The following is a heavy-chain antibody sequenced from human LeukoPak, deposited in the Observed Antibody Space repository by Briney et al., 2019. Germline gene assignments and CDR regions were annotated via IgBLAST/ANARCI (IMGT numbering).Heavy chain of an antibody. CDR2: IFYSGST. CDR1: GGSISSGDYY. D-gene: IGHD4-17*01. Sequence: SQTLSLTCTVSGGSISSGDYYWSWIRQPPGKGLEWIGYIFYSGSTYYNPSLKSRVTISLDTSKNHFSLRLTSVTAADTAVYYCARSGDYAHNWYDPWGQGTLVTVSS. CDR3: ARSGDYAHNWYDP. J-gene: IGHJ5*02. V-gene: IGHV4-30-4*01.